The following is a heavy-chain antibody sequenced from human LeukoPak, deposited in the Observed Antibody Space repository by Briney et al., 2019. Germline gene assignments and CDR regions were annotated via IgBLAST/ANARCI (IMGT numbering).Heavy chain of an antibody. CDR1: GFTVSSNS. CDR3: ARRAGAYSHPYDY. V-gene: IGHV3-53*01. Sequence: GGSLRLSCTVSGFTVSSNSMSWVRQAPGKGLEWVSFIYSDNTHYSNSVKGRFTISRDNSKNTLYLQMNSLRAEDTAVYYCARRAGAYSHPYDYWGQGTLVTVS. D-gene: IGHD4/OR15-4a*01. J-gene: IGHJ4*02. CDR2: IYSDNT.